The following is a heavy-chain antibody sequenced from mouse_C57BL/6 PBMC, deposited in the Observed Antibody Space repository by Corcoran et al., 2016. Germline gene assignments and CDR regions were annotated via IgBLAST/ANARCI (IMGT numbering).Heavy chain of an antibody. V-gene: IGHV9-3*01. Sequence: QIQLVQSGPELKKPGETVKISCKASGYTFTTYGMSWVKQAPGKGLKWMGWINTYSGVPTYADDFKGRFAFSLETSASTAYLQINNLKNEDTATYFCAREAITTVVANYFDYWGQGTTLTVSS. D-gene: IGHD1-1*01. CDR1: GYTFTTYG. CDR3: AREAITTVVANYFDY. J-gene: IGHJ2*01. CDR2: INTYSGVP.